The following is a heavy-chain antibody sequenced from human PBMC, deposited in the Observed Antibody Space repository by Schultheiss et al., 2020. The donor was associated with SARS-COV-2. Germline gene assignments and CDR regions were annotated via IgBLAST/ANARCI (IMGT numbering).Heavy chain of an antibody. D-gene: IGHD2-15*01. CDR3: VRSSDIVVVVALGDY. Sequence: GESLKISCAASGFTFSTYAMSWVRQAPGKGLEWVSAISGGGSTYYADSVKGRFTVSRDNSRNFLYQQMNSLVPEDMSVYFCVRSSDIVVVVALGDYWGQGTLVTVSS. V-gene: IGHV3-23*01. CDR2: ISGGGST. J-gene: IGHJ4*02. CDR1: GFTFSTYA.